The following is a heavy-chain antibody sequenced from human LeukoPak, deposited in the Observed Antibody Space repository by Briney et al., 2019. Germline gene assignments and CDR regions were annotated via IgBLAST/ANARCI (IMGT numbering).Heavy chain of an antibody. D-gene: IGHD3-16*02. CDR3: ARDYAFGGVIALDY. CDR1: GFTVSSNY. CDR2: ISSSSSYI. V-gene: IGHV3-21*01. J-gene: IGHJ4*02. Sequence: GGSLRLSCAASGFTVSSNYMSWVRQAPGKGLEWVSSISSSSSYIYYADSVKGRFTISRDNAKNSLYLQMNSLRAEDTAVYYCARDYAFGGVIALDYWGQGTLVTVSS.